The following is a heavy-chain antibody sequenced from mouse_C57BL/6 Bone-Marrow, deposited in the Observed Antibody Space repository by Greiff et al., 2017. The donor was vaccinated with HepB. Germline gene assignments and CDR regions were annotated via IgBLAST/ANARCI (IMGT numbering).Heavy chain of an antibody. D-gene: IGHD3-2*02. J-gene: IGHJ4*01. V-gene: IGHV5-6*01. Sequence: EVQLVESGGDLVKPGGSLKLSCAASGFTFSSYGMSWVRQTPEKRLEWVATISSGGSYTYYPDSVKGRFTISRDNAKNTLYLQMSSLKSEDTAMYYCARKQLRMDYGGQGTAVTVSS. CDR1: GFTFSSYG. CDR2: ISSGGSYT. CDR3: ARKQLRMDY.